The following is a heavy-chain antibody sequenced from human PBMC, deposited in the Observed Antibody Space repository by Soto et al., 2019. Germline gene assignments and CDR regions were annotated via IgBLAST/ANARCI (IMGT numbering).Heavy chain of an antibody. J-gene: IGHJ2*01. D-gene: IGHD2-2*01. V-gene: IGHV4-31*03. CDR2: IYYSGTT. CDR1: GGSIDSDGSY. CDR3: ASGHFSSSCSYLDL. Sequence: PSETLSLTCTVSGGSIDSDGSYWSWIRQSPGEGLEWLGYIYYSGTTYYNPSLKSRVPISLDTSKNQFSLKLSSVTAADTAIYYCASGHFSSSCSYLDLWGRGTLVTVSS.